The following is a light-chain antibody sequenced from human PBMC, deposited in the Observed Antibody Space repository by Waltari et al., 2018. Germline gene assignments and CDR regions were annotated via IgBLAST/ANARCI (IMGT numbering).Light chain of an antibody. CDR2: DVN. Sequence: QSALTQPASVSGSPGQSVTISCTGTSNDIGGSNYVSWYQQRPGKAPKRIIYDVNNRPSGVSGRFSGSKSGNTASLTISGLQAEDETDYYCSSFTRTVLFGGGTKLTVL. CDR3: SSFTRTVL. CDR1: SNDIGGSNY. J-gene: IGLJ2*01. V-gene: IGLV2-14*01.